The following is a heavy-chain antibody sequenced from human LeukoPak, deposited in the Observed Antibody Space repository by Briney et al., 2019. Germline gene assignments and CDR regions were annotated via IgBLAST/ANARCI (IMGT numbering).Heavy chain of an antibody. Sequence: PGRSLRLSCAASGFTCSSCTMHWVRQAPGKGLEWVAVISYDGSNKYYTDSVKGRFTISRDNSKNTLYLQMNNLRPEDTAIFYCARDVVPYSYYYMDVWGKGTTVTVSS. CDR1: GFTCSSCT. D-gene: IGHD2-21*01. J-gene: IGHJ6*03. CDR3: ARDVVPYSYYYMDV. V-gene: IGHV3-30*04. CDR2: ISYDGSNK.